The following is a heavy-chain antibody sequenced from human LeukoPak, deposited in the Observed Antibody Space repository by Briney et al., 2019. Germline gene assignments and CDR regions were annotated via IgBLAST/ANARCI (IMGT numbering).Heavy chain of an antibody. D-gene: IGHD3-10*01. J-gene: IGHJ4*02. CDR1: GFTFSSYG. Sequence: PGGSLRLTCAASGFTFSSYGMHWVRQAPGKGLEWVAVISYDGSNKYYADSVKGRFTISRDNSKNTLYLQMNSLRAEDTAVYYCAKDLASYYGSGSYGGLFDYWGQGTLVTVSS. V-gene: IGHV3-30*18. CDR3: AKDLASYYGSGSYGGLFDY. CDR2: ISYDGSNK.